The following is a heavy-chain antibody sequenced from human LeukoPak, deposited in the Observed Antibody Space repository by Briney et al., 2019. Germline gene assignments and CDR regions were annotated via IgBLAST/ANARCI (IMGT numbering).Heavy chain of an antibody. CDR1: GYTFTSYY. V-gene: IGHV1-69*05. Sequence: SVKVSCKASGYTFTSYYMHWVRQAPGQGLEWMGRIIPIFGTANYAQKFQGRVTITTDESTSTAYMELSSLRSEDTAVYYCARDPSSDYTNTGFDYWGQGTLVTVSS. CDR3: ARDPSSDYTNTGFDY. CDR2: IIPIFGTA. D-gene: IGHD6-25*01. J-gene: IGHJ4*02.